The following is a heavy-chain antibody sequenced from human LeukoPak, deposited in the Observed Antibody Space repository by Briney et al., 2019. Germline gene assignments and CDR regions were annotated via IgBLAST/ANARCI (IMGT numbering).Heavy chain of an antibody. Sequence: GGSLRLSCVASGFTFSSYAMNWVRQAPGKGLEYVSAISHNGGSTYYAKSVKGRFTISRDNSKNTLYLQMGSLRAEDMAVYYCASADHWGQGTLVTVSS. V-gene: IGHV3-64*01. CDR3: ASADH. J-gene: IGHJ4*02. CDR2: ISHNGGST. CDR1: GFTFSSYA.